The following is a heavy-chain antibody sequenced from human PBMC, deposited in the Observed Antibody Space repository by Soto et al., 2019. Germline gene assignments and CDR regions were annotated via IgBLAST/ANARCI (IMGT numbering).Heavy chain of an antibody. CDR3: VRDKAAMDDYGMDV. V-gene: IGHV3-30*03. CDR1: GFTFSSNG. D-gene: IGHD5-18*01. J-gene: IGHJ6*02. CDR2: ISFDGRNK. Sequence: QEQLVESGGGVVQPGRSLRLSCAASGFTFSSNGMHWVRQAPGKGLEWVATISFDGRNKYYGDSVKGRFTISRDNSKSTMYLQMNSLSAEDTAVYYCVRDKAAMDDYGMDVWGQGTTVTVT.